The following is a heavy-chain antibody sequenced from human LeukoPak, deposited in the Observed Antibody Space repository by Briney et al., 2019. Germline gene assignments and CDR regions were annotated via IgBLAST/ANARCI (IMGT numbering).Heavy chain of an antibody. D-gene: IGHD3-22*01. V-gene: IGHV3-21*01. CDR1: GFTFSSYS. CDR3: ARADSSGYTPQDAFDI. Sequence: PGGSLRLSGAASGFTFSSYSMNWVRKAPGKGLEWVSSISSSSSYIYYADSVKGRFTISRDNAKNSLYLQMNSLRAEDTAVYYCARADSSGYTPQDAFDIWGQGTMVTVSS. CDR2: ISSSSSYI. J-gene: IGHJ3*02.